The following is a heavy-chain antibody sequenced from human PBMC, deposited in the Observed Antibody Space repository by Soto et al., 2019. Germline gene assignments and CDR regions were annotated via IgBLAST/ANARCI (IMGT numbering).Heavy chain of an antibody. CDR1: GYTFTSYG. Sequence: ASVKVSCKASGYTFTSYGISWVRQAPGQGLEWMGWISAYNGNTNYAQKLQGRVTMTTDTSTSTAYMELRSLRSDDTAVYYCARDLRAHYYDSSGSFFDYWGQGTLVTVSS. J-gene: IGHJ4*02. D-gene: IGHD3-22*01. V-gene: IGHV1-18*04. CDR3: ARDLRAHYYDSSGSFFDY. CDR2: ISAYNGNT.